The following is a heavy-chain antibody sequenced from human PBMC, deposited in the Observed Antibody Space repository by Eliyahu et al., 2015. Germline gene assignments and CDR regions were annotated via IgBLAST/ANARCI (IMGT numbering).Heavy chain of an antibody. CDR2: IYYSGST. J-gene: IGHJ3*02. CDR1: GGSISSYY. Sequence: QVQLQESGPGLVKPSETLSLTCTVSGGSISSYYWSWIRQPPGKGLEWIGYIYYSGSTNYNPSLKSRVTISVDTSKNQFSLKLSSVTAADTAVYYCARWVSGGLFDIWGQGTMVTVSS. D-gene: IGHD6-19*01. CDR3: ARWVSGGLFDI. V-gene: IGHV4-59*01.